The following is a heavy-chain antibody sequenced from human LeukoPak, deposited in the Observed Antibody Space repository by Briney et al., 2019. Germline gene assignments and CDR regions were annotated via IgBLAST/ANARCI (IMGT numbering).Heavy chain of an antibody. CDR2: ISSSSSYI. CDR1: GFTFSSYS. Sequence: TGGSLRLSCAAPGFTFSSYSMNWVGQAPGKGLEWVSSISSSSSYIYYADSVKGRFTISRDNAKNSLYLQMNSLRAEDTAVYYCARDGSSAIWGQGTLVTVSS. D-gene: IGHD6-25*01. V-gene: IGHV3-21*01. CDR3: ARDGSSAI. J-gene: IGHJ4*02.